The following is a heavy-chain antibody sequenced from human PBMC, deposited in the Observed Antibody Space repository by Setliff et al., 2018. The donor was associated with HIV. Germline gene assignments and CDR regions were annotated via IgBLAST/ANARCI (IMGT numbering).Heavy chain of an antibody. CDR3: AREGNFWRVFDP. CDR1: GDTFSSYA. V-gene: IGHV1-8*02. Sequence: ASVKVSCKASGDTFSSYAISWVRQAPGQGLEWMGGMNPNNGNTGYAQKFQGRVTMTRNTSISTAYMELSSLRSEDTAVYYCAREGNFWRVFDPWGQGTLVTVSS. J-gene: IGHJ5*02. CDR2: MNPNNGNT. D-gene: IGHD3-3*01.